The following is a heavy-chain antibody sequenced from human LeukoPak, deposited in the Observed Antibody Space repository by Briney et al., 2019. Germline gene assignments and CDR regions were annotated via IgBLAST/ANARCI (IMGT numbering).Heavy chain of an antibody. CDR3: ARATYYYESSGYDYNY. D-gene: IGHD3-22*01. CDR2: MNPDSANS. CDR1: GYTFTSYA. V-gene: IGHV1-8*01. J-gene: IGHJ4*02. Sequence: ASVKVSCEASGYTFTSYAINSVRQTTGQGVEWMGWMNPDSANSGYAQKFQGNVTTTTNTSISTADMELSSLRSEDTAVYYCARATYYYESSGYDYNYWGQGTLVTVSS.